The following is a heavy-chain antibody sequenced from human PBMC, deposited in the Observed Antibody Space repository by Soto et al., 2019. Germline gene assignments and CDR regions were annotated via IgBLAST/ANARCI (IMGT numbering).Heavy chain of an antibody. J-gene: IGHJ4*02. CDR3: ARGSSVTGTTTGLDY. CDR2: IWHDGSNK. Sequence: SLRLSGAAPGFTFSSYGMHWFRQAPGKGLEWVAVIWHDGSNKYYVDSVKARFTISRDNSEDTLNLQMNCLRAEDKAVYYCARGSSVTGTTTGLDYWGQGTLVTVSS. CDR1: GFTFSSYG. V-gene: IGHV3-33*01. D-gene: IGHD1-20*01.